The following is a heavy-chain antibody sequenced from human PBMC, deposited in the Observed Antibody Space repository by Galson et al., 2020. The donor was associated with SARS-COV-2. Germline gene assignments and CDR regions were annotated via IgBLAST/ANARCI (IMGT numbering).Heavy chain of an antibody. CDR1: GFNFGPYD. J-gene: IGHJ5*02. CDR2: ITGRGTTT. V-gene: IGHV3-23*01. Sequence: AGSLRLSCTTSGFNFGPYDMTWVRQAPGKGLEWVSGITGRGTTTYYPDPVNGRFTISRDNSRSTLYLQMNGLRAEDTALYYGAKDACSAAICYTGWFDPWGQGTRVIVSA. CDR3: AKDACSAAICYTGWFDP. D-gene: IGHD2-2*01.